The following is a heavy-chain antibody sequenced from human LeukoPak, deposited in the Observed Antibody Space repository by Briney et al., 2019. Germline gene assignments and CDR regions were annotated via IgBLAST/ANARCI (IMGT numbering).Heavy chain of an antibody. D-gene: IGHD4-23*01. J-gene: IGHJ4*02. V-gene: IGHV3-48*01. CDR2: IGIDSGNT. CDR1: GFTFSDYS. Sequence: PGGSLRLSCAASGFTFSDYSMNWVRQAPGKGLEWISYIGIDSGNTNYADSVKGRFTISGDKAKNSLYLQMNSLRAEDTAVYYCSTTGQMNDYGGNPLDYWGQGTLVTVSS. CDR3: STTGQMNDYGGNPLDY.